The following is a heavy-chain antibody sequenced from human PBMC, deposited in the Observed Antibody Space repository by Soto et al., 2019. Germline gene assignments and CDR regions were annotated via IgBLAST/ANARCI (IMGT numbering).Heavy chain of an antibody. J-gene: IGHJ6*02. V-gene: IGHV1-69*12. Sequence: QVQLVQSGAEVKKPGSSVKVSCKASGGTFSSYAISWVRQAPGQGLEWRGGIIPIFGTADYAQKFQGTVTITAAEPTSTANMELSSLRSEDTAVYYCARHVPAAGYYYGMDVWGQGTTVTVSS. CDR3: ARHVPAAGYYYGMDV. CDR2: IIPIFGTA. D-gene: IGHD2-2*01. CDR1: GGTFSSYA.